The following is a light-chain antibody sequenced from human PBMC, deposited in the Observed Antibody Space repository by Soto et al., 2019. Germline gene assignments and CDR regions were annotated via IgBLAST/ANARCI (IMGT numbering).Light chain of an antibody. CDR1: SSDVGGYDY. J-gene: IGLJ3*02. CDR2: EVR. Sequence: QSALTQPASVSGSPGQSITISCTGTSSDVGGYDYVSWYQQHPGKAPKLMIYEVRNRPSGVSNRVSGSKSGNTASLTISGLQAEDEADYYCSSYTNSNTWVFGGGTKLTVL. CDR3: SSYTNSNTWV. V-gene: IGLV2-14*01.